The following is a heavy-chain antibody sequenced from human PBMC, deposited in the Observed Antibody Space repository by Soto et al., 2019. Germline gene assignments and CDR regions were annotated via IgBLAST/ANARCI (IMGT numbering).Heavy chain of an antibody. V-gene: IGHV4-34*01. CDR3: ARIYSGSYYYYYGMDV. Sequence: PSETLSLTCAVYGGSFSDYHWSWIRQPPGKGLEWIGEIYHSGSTNYNPSLKSRVTISGDKSKNQFSLKLSSVTAADTAVYYCARIYSGSYYYYYGMDVWGQGTTVTVSS. CDR1: GGSFSDYH. J-gene: IGHJ6*02. D-gene: IGHD1-26*01. CDR2: IYHSGST.